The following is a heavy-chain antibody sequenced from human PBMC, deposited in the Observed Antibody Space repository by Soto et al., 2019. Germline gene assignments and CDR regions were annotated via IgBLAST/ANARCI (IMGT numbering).Heavy chain of an antibody. V-gene: IGHV4-4*07. CDR2: IYTSGST. Sequence: ETLSLTCTVSGGSISSYYWSWIRQPAGKGLEWIGRIYTSGSTNYNPSLKSRVTMSVDTSKNQFSLKLSSVTAADTAVYYCARGVAARPPLYYYYYGMDVWGQGTTVTVSS. CDR3: ARGVAARPPLYYYYYGMDV. D-gene: IGHD6-6*01. J-gene: IGHJ6*02. CDR1: GGSISSYY.